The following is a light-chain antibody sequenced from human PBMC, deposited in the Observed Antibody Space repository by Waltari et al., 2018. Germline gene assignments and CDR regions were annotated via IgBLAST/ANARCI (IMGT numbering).Light chain of an antibody. CDR3: QSEVNSRTYAIL. CDR2: KDN. V-gene: IGLV3-25*03. Sequence: SYELTQPPSVSVSPGQTARITCSGDALAQQYAYWYQQKPGQAPMLLIYKDNERPSGIPERFSGSSSGTTVTLTISGVQAEDEADYYCQSEVNSRTYAILFGGGTKVTV. CDR1: ALAQQY. J-gene: IGLJ2*01.